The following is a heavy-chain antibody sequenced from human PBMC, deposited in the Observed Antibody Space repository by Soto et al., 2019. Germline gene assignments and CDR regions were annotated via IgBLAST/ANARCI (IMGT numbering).Heavy chain of an antibody. CDR1: GGTFSSYA. V-gene: IGHV1-69*01. CDR2: ISHIFGTA. J-gene: IGHJ4*02. Sequence: QVQLVQSGAEVKKPGSSVKVSCKASGGTFSSYAISWVRQAPGQGLEWMGGISHIFGTANYAQKFQGRVTITADESTSTAYMELSSLRSEDTTVYYCAREGAGRDYYYDSSGYYYFDYWGQGTLFTVSS. CDR3: AREGAGRDYYYDSSGYYYFDY. D-gene: IGHD3-22*01.